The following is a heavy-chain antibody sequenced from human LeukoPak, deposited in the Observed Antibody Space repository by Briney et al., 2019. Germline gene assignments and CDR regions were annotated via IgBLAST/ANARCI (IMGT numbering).Heavy chain of an antibody. CDR2: INSDGRST. J-gene: IGHJ4*02. V-gene: IGHV3-74*01. CDR1: GFTFSSYW. D-gene: IGHD3-22*01. Sequence: LPGGSLRLSCAASGFTFSSYWMHWVRQAPGKGLVWVSRINSDGRSTSYADSVKGRFTISRDNSKNTLHPQMNSLRAEDTAVYYCARHSSGYYHYDYWGPGTPVTVAS. CDR3: ARHSSGYYHYDY.